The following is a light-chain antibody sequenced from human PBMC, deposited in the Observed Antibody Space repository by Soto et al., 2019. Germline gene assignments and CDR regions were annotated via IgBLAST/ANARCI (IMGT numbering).Light chain of an antibody. CDR1: QSLSSD. CDR2: GAS. J-gene: IGKJ1*01. CDR3: RQYNKWPRT. Sequence: EIVMTQSPATLSVSPGERATLSCRASQSLSSDLAWYQQKVGQAPRLLIYGASTSATGIPARYSGSGSGTEFNFTISSLQSEDFAVYYCRQYNKWPRTFGQGTKVAI. V-gene: IGKV3-15*01.